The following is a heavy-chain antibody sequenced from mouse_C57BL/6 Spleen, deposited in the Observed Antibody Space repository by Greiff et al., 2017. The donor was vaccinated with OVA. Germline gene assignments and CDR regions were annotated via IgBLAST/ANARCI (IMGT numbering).Heavy chain of an antibody. J-gene: IGHJ2*01. CDR1: GYTFTSYW. D-gene: IGHD1-1*01. Sequence: QVQLKQPGAELVKPGASVKLSCKASGYTFTSYWMHWVKQRPGRGLEWIGRIAPNSGGTKYNEKFKSKATLTVDKPSSTAYMQLSSLTSEDSAGEYCARGDYYGSKGFDYWGQGTTLTVSS. CDR2: IAPNSGGT. CDR3: ARGDYYGSKGFDY. V-gene: IGHV1-72*01.